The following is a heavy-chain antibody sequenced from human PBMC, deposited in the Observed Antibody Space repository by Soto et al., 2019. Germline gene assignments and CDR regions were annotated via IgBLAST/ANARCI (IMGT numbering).Heavy chain of an antibody. V-gene: IGHV4-4*07. J-gene: IGHJ5*02. CDR1: GGSISSYY. CDR3: ARYSRTSSSWHGWGWFDP. D-gene: IGHD6-13*01. CDR2: IYTSGST. Sequence: PSETLSLTWTVSGGSISSYYWSWIRQPAGKGLERIGRIYTSGSTNYNPSLKSRVTMSVDTSKTQFSLKLSSVPAADTAVYYCARYSRTSSSWHGWGWFDPWGQGTLVTVSS.